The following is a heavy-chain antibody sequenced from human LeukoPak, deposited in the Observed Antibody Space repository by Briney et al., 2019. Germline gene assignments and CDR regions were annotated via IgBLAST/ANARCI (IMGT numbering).Heavy chain of an antibody. J-gene: IGHJ4*02. V-gene: IGHV3-23*01. CDR2: ISSNGGST. CDR1: GFSFSSHA. D-gene: IGHD4-17*01. CDR3: VRDPQFYGDNDY. Sequence: PGGSLRLSCGASGFSFSSHAMSWVRQAPRMGLEWVSTISSNGGSTYYADSVKGRFTISRDNSNYTLYLQMNSLTAEDTAVYYCVRDPQFYGDNDYWGQGTLVTVSS.